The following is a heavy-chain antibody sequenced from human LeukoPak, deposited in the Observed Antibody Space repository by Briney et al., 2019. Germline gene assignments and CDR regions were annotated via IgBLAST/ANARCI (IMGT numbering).Heavy chain of an antibody. CDR2: INHIGST. Sequence: SETLSLTSAVYCGSFSGYYWSWIRQPPGKGLARIWEINHIGSTTYNPSLKSSLTTSVVPSKNQFSLKRSFVTAADTAVYYCARSRYYYDSSGYYYEDCWGQGTLVTVSS. J-gene: IGHJ4*02. V-gene: IGHV4-34*01. CDR3: ARSRYYYDSSGYYYEDC. D-gene: IGHD3-22*01. CDR1: CGSFSGYY.